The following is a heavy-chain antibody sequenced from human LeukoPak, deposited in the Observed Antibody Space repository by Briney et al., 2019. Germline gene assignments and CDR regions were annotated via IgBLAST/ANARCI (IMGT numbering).Heavy chain of an antibody. CDR2: INPSGGST. CDR3: ASPSSTTQYSSSWHDFDY. D-gene: IGHD6-13*01. V-gene: IGHV1-46*01. Sequence: ASVKVSCKASGYTFTSYYMHWVRQAPGQGLEWMGIINPSGGSTSYAQKFQGRVTMTRDTSTSTVYMELSSLRSEDTAVYYCASPSSTTQYSSSWHDFDYWGQGTLVTVSS. CDR1: GYTFTSYY. J-gene: IGHJ4*02.